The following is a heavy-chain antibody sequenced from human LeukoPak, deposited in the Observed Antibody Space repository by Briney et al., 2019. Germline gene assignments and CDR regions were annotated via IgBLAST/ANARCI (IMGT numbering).Heavy chain of an antibody. J-gene: IGHJ6*04. D-gene: IGHD3-3*01. CDR1: GFTFSSYA. CDR2: MNGSGVST. CDR3: AKDRLRVLEWSPLDV. Sequence: GGSLRLSCAASGFTFSSYAMSWVRQAPGKGLEWVSAMNGSGVSTYYADSVKGRFTISRDNSNNTLYLQMDSLRADDTALYYCAKDRLRVLEWSPLDVWGKGTTVTVSS. V-gene: IGHV3-23*01.